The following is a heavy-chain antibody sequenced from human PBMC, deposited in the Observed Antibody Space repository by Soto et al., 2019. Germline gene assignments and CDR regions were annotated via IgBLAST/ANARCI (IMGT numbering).Heavy chain of an antibody. CDR3: AATXNYYDSSGYYFYNWFDP. CDR2: INAGNGNT. Sequence: ASVKVSCKASGYTFTSYAMHWVRQAPGQRLEWMGWINAGNGNTKYSQKFQGRVTITRDTSASTAYMELSSLRSEDTAVYYCAATXNYYDSSGYYFYNWFDPWGQGTLVTVSS. D-gene: IGHD3-22*01. V-gene: IGHV1-3*01. J-gene: IGHJ5*02. CDR1: GYTFTSYA.